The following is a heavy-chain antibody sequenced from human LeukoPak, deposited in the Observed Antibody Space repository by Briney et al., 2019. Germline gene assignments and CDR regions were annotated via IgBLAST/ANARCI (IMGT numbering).Heavy chain of an antibody. D-gene: IGHD5-12*01. CDR2: INQDGSQK. V-gene: IGHV3-7*03. Sequence: GGSLRLSCAASGFTFSIYWMSWVRQAPGKGLEWVANINQDGSQKYYVDSVKGRFTISRDNSKNTLYLQMNSLRAEDTAVYYCAKGLLGWLRYYYYYMDVWGKGTTVTVSS. CDR1: GFTFSIYW. CDR3: AKGLLGWLRYYYYYMDV. J-gene: IGHJ6*03.